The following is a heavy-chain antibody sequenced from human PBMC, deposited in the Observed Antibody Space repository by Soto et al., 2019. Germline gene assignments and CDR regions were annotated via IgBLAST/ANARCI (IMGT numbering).Heavy chain of an antibody. CDR1: GGSISSGDYY. CDR2: IYYSGST. D-gene: IGHD3-22*01. Sequence: QVQLQESGPGLVKPSQTLSLPCTVSGGSISSGDYYWSWIRQPPGKGLELIGDIYYSGSTYYNPSRKSRVTISVDTSKNQCSPKLSSVTAAATAVYYCARWLGSGPHCDYWGQGTLVTVSS. J-gene: IGHJ4*02. CDR3: ARWLGSGPHCDY. V-gene: IGHV4-30-4*01.